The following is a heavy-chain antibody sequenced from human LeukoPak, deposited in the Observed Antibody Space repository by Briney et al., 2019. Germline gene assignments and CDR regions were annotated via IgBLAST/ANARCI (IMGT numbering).Heavy chain of an antibody. CDR1: GFTFGSYS. D-gene: IGHD6-13*01. Sequence: PGGSLRLSCAASGFTFGSYSMNWVRQAPGKGLEWVSSISSSSSYIYYADSVKGRFTISRDNAKNSLYLQMNSLRAEDTAVYYCARGVLTAAADFDYWGQGTLVTVSS. CDR2: ISSSSSYI. CDR3: ARGVLTAAADFDY. J-gene: IGHJ4*02. V-gene: IGHV3-21*01.